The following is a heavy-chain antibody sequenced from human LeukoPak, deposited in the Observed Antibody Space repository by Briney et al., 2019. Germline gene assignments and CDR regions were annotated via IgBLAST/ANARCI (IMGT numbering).Heavy chain of an antibody. V-gene: IGHV4-31*03. CDR2: IYYSGST. D-gene: IGHD3-10*01. J-gene: IGHJ6*02. CDR1: GGSISSGGYY. CDR3: ARLRVYGSGSYYYYYYGMDV. Sequence: SETLSLTCTVSGGSISSGGYYWSWIRQHSGKGLEWIGYIYYSGSTYYNPSLKSRVTISVDTSKNQFSLKLSSVTAAGTAVYYCARLRVYGSGSYYYYYYGMDVWGQGTTVTVSS.